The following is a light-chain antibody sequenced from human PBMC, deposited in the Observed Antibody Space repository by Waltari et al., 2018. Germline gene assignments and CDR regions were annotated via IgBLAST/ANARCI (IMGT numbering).Light chain of an antibody. CDR1: MSNLGSNY. J-gene: IGLJ1*01. Sequence: QSVLTQPPSASGTPGQRLSISCSGRMSNLGSNYLYWYQPFPGTAPKLLIYRNKQRPSGVPDRFSASKYGTSASLAIDGLRSEDEAVYYCASWDESHYVFGTGTTVTVL. CDR2: RNK. V-gene: IGLV1-47*01. CDR3: ASWDESHYV.